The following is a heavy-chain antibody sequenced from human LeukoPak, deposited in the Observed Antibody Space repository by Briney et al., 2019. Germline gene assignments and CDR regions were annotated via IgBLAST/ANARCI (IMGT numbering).Heavy chain of an antibody. Sequence: GGSLRLSCAASGFTFSNYGMHWVRQAPGKGLEWVAVIWYDGSDKYYADSVKGRFTISRDNSKNTLYLQMNSLRAEDTAVYYCARGPNSNWSGLDFWGQGTLLTVSS. V-gene: IGHV3-33*01. CDR1: GFTFSNYG. CDR2: IWYDGSDK. J-gene: IGHJ4*02. CDR3: ARGPNSNWSGLDF. D-gene: IGHD6-6*01.